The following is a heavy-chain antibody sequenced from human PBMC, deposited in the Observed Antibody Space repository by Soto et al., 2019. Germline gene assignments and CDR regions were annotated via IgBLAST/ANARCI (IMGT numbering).Heavy chain of an antibody. V-gene: IGHV4-30-4*01. CDR2: IYYSGST. CDR3: ARGSRGSRNYDFWSGYYASDY. Sequence: KTSETLSLTCTVSGGSISSGDYYWSWIRQPPGKGLEWIGYIYYSGSTYYNPSLKSRVTISVDTSKNQFSLKLSSVTAADTAVYYCARGSRGSRNYDFWSGYYASDYWGQGTLVTVSS. D-gene: IGHD3-3*01. J-gene: IGHJ4*02. CDR1: GGSISSGDYY.